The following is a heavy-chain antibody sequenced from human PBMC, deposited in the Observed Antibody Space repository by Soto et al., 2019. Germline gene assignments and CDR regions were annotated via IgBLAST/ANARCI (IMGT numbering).Heavy chain of an antibody. V-gene: IGHV1-69*13. CDR1: GGTFSSYA. CDR2: IIPILGTA. J-gene: IGHJ6*02. Sequence: SVKVSCKASGGTFSSYAISWVRQAPGQGLEWMGGIIPILGTANYAQKFQGRVTITADESTSTAYMELSSLRSEDTAVYYCARVSYDFLPSRYSYDYYVMDVCGQGTTVTVSS. D-gene: IGHD3-3*01. CDR3: ARVSYDFLPSRYSYDYYVMDV.